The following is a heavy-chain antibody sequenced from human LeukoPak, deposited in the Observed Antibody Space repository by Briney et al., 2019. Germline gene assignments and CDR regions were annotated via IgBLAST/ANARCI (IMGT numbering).Heavy chain of an antibody. CDR2: TYPGDSDI. CDR3: ARGRGRQATDAFDI. J-gene: IGHJ3*02. V-gene: IGHV5-51*01. D-gene: IGHD3-16*01. CDR1: GYSFTNYW. Sequence: GESLKISCKGSGYSFTNYWIGWVRQMPGKGLEWMGITYPGDSDIRYSPSFQGQVTISADKSISTAYLQCSSLKASDTAMYYCARGRGRQATDAFDIWGQGTMVTVSS.